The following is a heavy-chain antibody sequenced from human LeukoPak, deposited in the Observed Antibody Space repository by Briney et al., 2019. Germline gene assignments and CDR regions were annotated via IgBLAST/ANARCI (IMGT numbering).Heavy chain of an antibody. J-gene: IGHJ5*02. D-gene: IGHD3-3*01. Sequence: SETLSLTCTVSGGSISSSYYWGWIRQPPGKGLEWIGSIYYSGSTYYNPSLKSRVTISVDTSKNQFSLKLSSVTAADTAVYYCARLNSYYDFWSGYLNMDGPWGQGTLVTVSS. CDR1: GGSISSSYY. CDR2: IYYSGST. V-gene: IGHV4-39*01. CDR3: ARLNSYYDFWSGYLNMDGP.